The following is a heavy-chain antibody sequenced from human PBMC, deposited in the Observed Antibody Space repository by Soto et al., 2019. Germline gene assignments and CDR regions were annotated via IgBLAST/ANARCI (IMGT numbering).Heavy chain of an antibody. V-gene: IGHV1-69*15. J-gene: IGHJ5*02. CDR1: GGTLSNYA. Sequence: QVQLVQSGAEVKKPGSSVKVSCKASGGTLSNYAIPWVRQAPGQGLEWVARIIPIFGTTNVAEKFQGRVTITADESTTTAYMELSGLRSDDTAVYYGAKDGGAHGYFGNGLDPWGQGTLVTVSS. D-gene: IGHD5-12*01. CDR2: IIPIFGTT. CDR3: AKDGGAHGYFGNGLDP.